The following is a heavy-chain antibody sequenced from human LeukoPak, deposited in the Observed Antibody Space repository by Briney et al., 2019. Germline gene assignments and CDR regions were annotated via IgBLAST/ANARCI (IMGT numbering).Heavy chain of an antibody. CDR3: AVDIATTPVH. Sequence: GGSLRLSCTASGFTFSNYWMHSVRQAPGKGLMWVSRITNDGSGATYADSVKGRFTISRDNAKNTVYLQMNSLRAEDTAVYYCAVDIATTPVHWGQGNLVPVPS. D-gene: IGHD5-12*01. CDR1: GFTFSNYW. V-gene: IGHV3-74*01. CDR2: ITNDGSGA. J-gene: IGHJ4*02.